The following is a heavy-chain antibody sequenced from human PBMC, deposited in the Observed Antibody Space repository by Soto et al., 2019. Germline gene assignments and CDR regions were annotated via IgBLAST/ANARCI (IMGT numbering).Heavy chain of an antibody. CDR2: IYYSGST. CDR1: GGSISSSSYY. D-gene: IGHD5-18*01. Sequence: QLQLQESGPGLVKPSETLSLTCTVSGGSISSSSYYWGWIRQPPGKGLEWIGRIYYSGSTYYNPSLKSRVTISVDTSKNQFSLKLSSVTAADTAVYYCARPGYSYGSNWFDPWGQGTLVTVSS. CDR3: ARPGYSYGSNWFDP. J-gene: IGHJ5*02. V-gene: IGHV4-39*01.